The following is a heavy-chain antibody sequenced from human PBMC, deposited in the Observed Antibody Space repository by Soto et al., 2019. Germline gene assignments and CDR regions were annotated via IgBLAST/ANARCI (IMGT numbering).Heavy chain of an antibody. CDR3: AKGGGGNYLTYYYYYGMDV. D-gene: IGHD2-15*01. V-gene: IGHV3-30*18. J-gene: IGHJ6*02. Sequence: PGESLKISCKGSGYSFTNYWITWVRQAPGKGLEWVAVISYDGNNKYYADSVKGRLTISRDNSKNTVYLQMNNLRAEDTAMYYCAKGGGGNYLTYYYYYGMDVWGQGTTVTVSS. CDR2: ISYDGNNK. CDR1: GYSFTNYW.